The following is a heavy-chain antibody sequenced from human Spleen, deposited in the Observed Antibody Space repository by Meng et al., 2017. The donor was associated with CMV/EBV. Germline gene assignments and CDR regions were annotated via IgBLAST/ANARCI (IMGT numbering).Heavy chain of an antibody. D-gene: IGHD3-3*01. CDR2: IKSKTDDGTT. Sequence: FSNAWMSWVRQAPGKGLEWVGRIKSKTDDGTTDYAAPVKGRFTISRDDSKNTLYLEMINLKIADTAVYYCSTALYDFWSGYSGYFDSWGQGTLVTVSS. J-gene: IGHJ4*02. CDR3: STALYDFWSGYSGYFDS. V-gene: IGHV3-15*01. CDR1: FSNAW.